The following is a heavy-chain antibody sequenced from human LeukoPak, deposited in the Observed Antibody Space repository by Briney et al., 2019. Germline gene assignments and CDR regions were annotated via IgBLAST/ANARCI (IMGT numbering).Heavy chain of an antibody. CDR1: GYSISSGYY. CDR2: IYHSGST. Sequence: SETLSLTCTISGYSISSGYYWGWIRQPPGKGLEWIGSIYHSGSTYYNPSLKSRVTISLDTSENQFSLKLSSVTAGDTAVYYCARDLYSSGWGYFDYWGQGTLVTVSS. CDR3: ARDLYSSGWGYFDY. D-gene: IGHD6-19*01. J-gene: IGHJ4*02. V-gene: IGHV4-38-2*02.